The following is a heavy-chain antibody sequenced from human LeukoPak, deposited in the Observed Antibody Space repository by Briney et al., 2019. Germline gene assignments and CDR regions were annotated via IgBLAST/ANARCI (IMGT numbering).Heavy chain of an antibody. Sequence: ASVKVSCKASGYTFTSYAMHWVRQAPGQRLEWMGWINAGNGNTKYSQKFQGRVTITRDTSASTAYMELSSLRSEDTAVYYCARDRSRVLLWFGEPEVDVWGQGTTVTVSS. CDR3: ARDRSRVLLWFGEPEVDV. J-gene: IGHJ6*02. V-gene: IGHV1-3*01. CDR1: GYTFTSYA. CDR2: INAGNGNT. D-gene: IGHD3-10*01.